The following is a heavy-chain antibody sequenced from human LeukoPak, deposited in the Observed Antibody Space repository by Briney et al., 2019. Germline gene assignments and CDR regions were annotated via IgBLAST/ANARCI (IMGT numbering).Heavy chain of an antibody. D-gene: IGHD3-22*01. CDR1: GFTFSTYN. CDR3: ARDRHYSDSSGYWTSSYYYMDV. V-gene: IGHV3-21*01. J-gene: IGHJ6*03. CDR2: ISSSSSYI. Sequence: PGGSLRLSCAASGFTFSTYNMNWVRQAPGKGLEWVSCISSSSSYIHYADSVKGRFTISRDNAKNSLYLQMNSLRAEDTAVYYCARDRHYSDSSGYWTSSYYYMDVWGKGTTVTVSS.